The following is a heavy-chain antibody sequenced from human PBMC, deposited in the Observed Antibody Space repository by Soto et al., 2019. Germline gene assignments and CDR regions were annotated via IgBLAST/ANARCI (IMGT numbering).Heavy chain of an antibody. CDR2: IYSSGSS. Sequence: NPSETLSLTCTVSGGSISSSSYYWGWIRQPPGKGLEWIGSIYSSGSSYYNPSLKSRVTISVATSKNQFSLKLSSVTAADTAVYYSYVTISGVVPQPPDYWGQGTLVTVS. V-gene: IGHV4-39*01. CDR1: GGSISSSSYY. D-gene: IGHD3-3*01. J-gene: IGHJ4*02. CDR3: YVTISGVVPQPPDY.